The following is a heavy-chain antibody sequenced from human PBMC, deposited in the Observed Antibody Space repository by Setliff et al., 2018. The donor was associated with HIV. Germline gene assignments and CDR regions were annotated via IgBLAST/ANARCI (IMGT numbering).Heavy chain of an antibody. Sequence: ASVKVSCKASGYTLTSYAITWVRQAPGQGLEWVGWTDADNGNTNYAQKFRGRVTMTNATSTNTAYMEVRSLTSDDTAVYYCVRVTADRTNYYYYMDVWDKGTTVTVSS. D-gene: IGHD4-17*01. CDR1: GYTLTSYA. CDR2: TDADNGNT. CDR3: VRVTADRTNYYYYMDV. J-gene: IGHJ6*03. V-gene: IGHV1-18*01.